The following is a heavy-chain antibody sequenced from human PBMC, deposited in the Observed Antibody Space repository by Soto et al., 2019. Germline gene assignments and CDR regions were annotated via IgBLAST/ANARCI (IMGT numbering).Heavy chain of an antibody. CDR2: ISTSGGNR. J-gene: IGHJ4*02. CDR3: AKERAARGIDY. Sequence: EVRLLESGGGLVQPGGSLRLSCAASGFTYTNYAMTWVRQTPGKGLEWVSTISTSGGNRYYADSVKGRFTFSRDNSENTVYLQMNSLSVDDTALYYCAKERAARGIDYWGPGTLVTVSS. CDR1: GFTYTNYA. D-gene: IGHD6-6*01. V-gene: IGHV3-23*01.